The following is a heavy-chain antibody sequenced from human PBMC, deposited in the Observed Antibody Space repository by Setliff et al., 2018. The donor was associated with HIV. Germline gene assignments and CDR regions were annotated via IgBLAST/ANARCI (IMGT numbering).Heavy chain of an antibody. CDR2: IHPSGGST. D-gene: IGHD2-15*01. V-gene: IGHV1-46*01. J-gene: IGHJ5*02. Sequence: GASVKVSCKASGYTFTSYYIHWVRQAPGQGLEWMGVIHPSGGSTSYAQSFQDRVTMTRDTSTSTVYMELSSLRSEDTAVYYCARARYCSGGSCYGGEYWFDPWGQGTLVTVSS. CDR3: ARARYCSGGSCYGGEYWFDP. CDR1: GYTFTSYY.